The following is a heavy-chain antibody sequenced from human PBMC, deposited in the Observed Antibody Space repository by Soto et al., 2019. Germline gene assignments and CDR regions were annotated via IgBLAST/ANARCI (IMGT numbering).Heavy chain of an antibody. CDR1: GFTFSSYG. Sequence: QVQLVESGGGVVQPGRSLRLSCAASGFTFSSYGMHWVRQAPGKGLEWVAVISYDGSNKYYADSVKGRFTISRDNSKNRLYLQMNSLRAEDTAVYYCAQAGRYYYGSGSPDYWGQGTLVTVSS. CDR2: ISYDGSNK. D-gene: IGHD3-10*01. J-gene: IGHJ4*02. CDR3: AQAGRYYYGSGSPDY. V-gene: IGHV3-30*18.